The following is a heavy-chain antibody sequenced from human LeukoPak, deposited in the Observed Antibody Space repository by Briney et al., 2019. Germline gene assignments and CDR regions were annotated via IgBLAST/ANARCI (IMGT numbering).Heavy chain of an antibody. Sequence: SETLSLTCTVSGGSISSYYWSWIRQPPGKGLEWIGYIYYSGSTNYNPSLKSRVTISVDTSKNQFSLKLSSVTAADTAVYYCARARGYSSSRNFDYWGQGTLVTVSS. D-gene: IGHD6-13*01. CDR3: ARARGYSSSRNFDY. J-gene: IGHJ4*02. CDR2: IYYSGST. V-gene: IGHV4-59*01. CDR1: GGSISSYY.